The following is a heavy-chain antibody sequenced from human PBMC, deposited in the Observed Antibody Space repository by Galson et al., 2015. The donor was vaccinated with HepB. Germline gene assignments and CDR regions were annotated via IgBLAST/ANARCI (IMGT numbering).Heavy chain of an antibody. Sequence: SLRLSCAASGFTFSSYAMHWVRQAPGEGLVWVSRIQSDGSFTTYADSVKGRFTISRDNAKNTLYLQMNSLRAGDTAVYYCAREGNCAGCCHHFDDCGQGALTT. CDR3: AREGNCAGCCHHFDD. CDR1: GFTFSSYA. V-gene: IGHV3-74*01. D-gene: IGHD2-15*01. CDR2: IQSDGSFT. J-gene: IGHJ4*02.